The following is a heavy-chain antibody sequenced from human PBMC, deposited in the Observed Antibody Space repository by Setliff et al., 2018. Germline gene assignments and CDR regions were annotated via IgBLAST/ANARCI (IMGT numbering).Heavy chain of an antibody. V-gene: IGHV1-8*02. CDR2: LNPSSGDT. Sequence: GASVKVSCKASGYTFTGYYMHWVRQAPGQGLEWMGWLNPSSGDTGFAPKFQGRVTVTRDTSINTANMELSRLTSEDTAVYYCARGRTRTSTIFGIVSLSPWGDGTTVTVS. J-gene: IGHJ6*02. D-gene: IGHD3-3*01. CDR3: ARGRTRTSTIFGIVSLSP. CDR1: GYTFTGYY.